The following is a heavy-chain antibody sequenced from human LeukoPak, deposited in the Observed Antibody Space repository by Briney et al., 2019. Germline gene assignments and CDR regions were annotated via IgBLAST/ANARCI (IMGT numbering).Heavy chain of an antibody. CDR2: FDPEDGER. CDR3: ARASDSSGYFTYYYYYMDV. CDR1: GYTLTELS. Sequence: ASVKVSCKVSGYTLTELSMHWVRQAPGKGLEWMGGFDPEDGERIYAQKLQGRVTMTRNTSISTAYMELSSLRSEDTAVYYCARASDSSGYFTYYYYYMDVWGKGTTVTISS. V-gene: IGHV1-24*01. D-gene: IGHD3-22*01. J-gene: IGHJ6*03.